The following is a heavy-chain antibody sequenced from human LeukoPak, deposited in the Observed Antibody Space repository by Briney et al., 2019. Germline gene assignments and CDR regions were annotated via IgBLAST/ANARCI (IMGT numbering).Heavy chain of an antibody. CDR1: GFTFSSYG. CDR2: IRYDGSNK. J-gene: IGHJ6*03. CDR3: AKAGSSSGWSRYYYYYYMDV. Sequence: GGSLRLSCAASGFTFSSYGMHWVRQAPGKGLEWVAFIRYDGSNKYYADSVKGRFTISRDNSKNTLYLQMNSLRAEDTAVCYCAKAGSSSGWSRYYYYYYMDVWGKGTTVTVSS. V-gene: IGHV3-30*02. D-gene: IGHD6-19*01.